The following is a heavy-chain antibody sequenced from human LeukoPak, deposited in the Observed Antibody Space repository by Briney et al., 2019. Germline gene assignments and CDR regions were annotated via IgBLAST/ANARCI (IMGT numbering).Heavy chain of an antibody. V-gene: IGHV3-48*04. Sequence: GGSLRLSCTASGFTFSSYSMNWVRQAPGKGPEWVSYISSSSSTRYYADSVKGRFTISRDNAKNSLYLQMNSLRAEDTAVYYCARDHEDIVVVGSDLSFDYWGQGTLVTVSS. J-gene: IGHJ4*02. CDR1: GFTFSSYS. CDR3: ARDHEDIVVVGSDLSFDY. D-gene: IGHD2-21*01. CDR2: ISSSSSTR.